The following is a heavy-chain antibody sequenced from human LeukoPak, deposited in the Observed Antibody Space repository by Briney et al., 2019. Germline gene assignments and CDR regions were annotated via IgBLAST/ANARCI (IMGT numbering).Heavy chain of an antibody. CDR1: GFTVSSNY. Sequence: GGSLRLSCAASGFTVSSNYMSWVRQAPGKGLEWVSYISGSGNTIYYADSVKGRFTISRDNAKNSLYLQLNSLRAEDTAVYYCARDSGGSSPFDYWGQGTLVTVSS. V-gene: IGHV3-11*04. D-gene: IGHD2-15*01. CDR3: ARDSGGSSPFDY. CDR2: ISGSGNTI. J-gene: IGHJ4*02.